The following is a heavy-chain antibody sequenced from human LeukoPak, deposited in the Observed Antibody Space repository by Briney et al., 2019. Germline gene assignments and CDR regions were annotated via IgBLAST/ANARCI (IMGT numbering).Heavy chain of an antibody. CDR3: ARGHYADYFDY. Sequence: PGGSLRLSCAASGFTFSSYWMHWVRQAPGKGLVWVSRINSDGSSTSYADSVKGRFTISRDNAKNTLYLQMNSLRAEDTAVYYCARGHYADYFDYWGQGTLVTVSS. V-gene: IGHV3-74*01. J-gene: IGHJ4*02. CDR1: GFTFSSYW. CDR2: INSDGSST. D-gene: IGHD4-17*01.